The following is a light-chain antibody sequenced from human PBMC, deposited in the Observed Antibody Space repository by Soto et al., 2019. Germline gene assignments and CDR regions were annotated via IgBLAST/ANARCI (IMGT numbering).Light chain of an antibody. J-gene: IGKJ3*01. CDR2: AAS. CDR1: QGIRNY. Sequence: DIQMTQSPSSLSASVGDRVTITCRASQGIRNYLAWYQQKPGPVPKLLIYAASTMQTGLPSRFSGSGCGTDFPLNISSLQPEDVATYYCQKYSSPPFTFGPGTKVDIK. V-gene: IGKV1-27*01. CDR3: QKYSSPPFT.